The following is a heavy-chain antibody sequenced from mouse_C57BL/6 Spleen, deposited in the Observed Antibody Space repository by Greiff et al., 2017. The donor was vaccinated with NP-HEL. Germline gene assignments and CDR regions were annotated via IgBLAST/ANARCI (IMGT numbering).Heavy chain of an antibody. D-gene: IGHD4-1*01. CDR1: GYAFSSYW. CDR3: AKETVTLYAMDY. V-gene: IGHV1-80*01. Sequence: QVQLQQSGAELVKPGASVKISCKASGYAFSSYWMNWVKQRPGKGLEWIGQIYPGDGDTNYNGKFKGKATLTADKSSSTAYMQLSSLTSEDSAVYFCAKETVTLYAMDYWGQGTSVTVSS. CDR2: IYPGDGDT. J-gene: IGHJ4*01.